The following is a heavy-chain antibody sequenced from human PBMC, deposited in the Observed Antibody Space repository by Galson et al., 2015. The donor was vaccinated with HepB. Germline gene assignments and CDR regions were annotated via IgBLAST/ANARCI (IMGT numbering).Heavy chain of an antibody. CDR2: IIPIFGIA. Sequence: SVKVSCKASGGTFSSYAISWVRQAPGQGLEWMGGIIPIFGIANYAQKFQGRVTITADESTSTAYMELSSLRSEDTAVYYCGGGYYYDSSGYYPPEAHWGQGTLVTVSS. CDR3: GGGYYYDSSGYYPPEAH. J-gene: IGHJ4*02. D-gene: IGHD3-22*01. V-gene: IGHV1-69*13. CDR1: GGTFSSYA.